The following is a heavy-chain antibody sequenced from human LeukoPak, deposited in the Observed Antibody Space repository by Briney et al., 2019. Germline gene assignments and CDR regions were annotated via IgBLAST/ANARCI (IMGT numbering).Heavy chain of an antibody. V-gene: IGHV1-18*01. Sequence: GASVKVSCKASGYTFTSYGISWVRQAPGQGLEWMGWISAYNGNTNYAQKLQGRVTMTTDTSTSTAYMELRSLRSDDTAVYYCARDHRHGWQLVEPFDYWGQGTLVTVSS. CDR2: ISAYNGNT. J-gene: IGHJ4*02. D-gene: IGHD6-13*01. CDR1: GYTFTSYG. CDR3: ARDHRHGWQLVEPFDY.